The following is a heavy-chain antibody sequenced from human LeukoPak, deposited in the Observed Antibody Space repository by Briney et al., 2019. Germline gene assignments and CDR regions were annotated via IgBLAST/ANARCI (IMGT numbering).Heavy chain of an antibody. J-gene: IGHJ4*02. V-gene: IGHV3-23*01. Sequence: PGGSLRLSCAASGFTFSSYAMSWVRQAPGKGLEWVSAISGSGGSTYYADSVKGRFTISRDNSKNTLYLQMNSLRAEDTAVYYCARVSSQGQVVVGGFGYWGQGTLVTVSS. CDR3: ARVSSQGQVVVGGFGY. CDR2: ISGSGGST. CDR1: GFTFSSYA. D-gene: IGHD3-22*01.